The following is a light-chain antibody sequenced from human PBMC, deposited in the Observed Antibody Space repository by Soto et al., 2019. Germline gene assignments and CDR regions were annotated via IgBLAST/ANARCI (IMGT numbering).Light chain of an antibody. CDR1: QSVSSN. V-gene: IGKV3D-15*01. CDR3: QQYHDWVT. CDR2: GAS. J-gene: IGKJ4*01. Sequence: ETVMTQTPGTLSVSPGESATLSCGTSQSVSSNLAWYQQKPGQAPRLLIYGASTRATGIPARFCGSGSGTEFTLTISYLRPEDSAVYFCQQYHDWVTFGGGTRVEI.